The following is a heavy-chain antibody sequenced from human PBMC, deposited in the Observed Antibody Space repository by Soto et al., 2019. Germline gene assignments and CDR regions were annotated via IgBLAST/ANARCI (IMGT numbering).Heavy chain of an antibody. CDR2: INHSGST. V-gene: IGHV4-34*01. D-gene: IGHD3-10*01. J-gene: IGHJ6*02. CDR3: ATGRRIAYYYGSGSYGMDV. CDR1: GGSFSGYY. Sequence: SETLSLTCAVYGGSFSGYYWSWIRQPPGKGLEWIGEINHSGSTNYNPSLKSRVTISVDTSKNQFSLKLSSVTAEDTAVYYCATGRRIAYYYGSGSYGMDVWGQGTTVTVSS.